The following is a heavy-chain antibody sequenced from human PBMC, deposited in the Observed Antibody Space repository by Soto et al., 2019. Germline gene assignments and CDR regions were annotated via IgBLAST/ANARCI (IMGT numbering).Heavy chain of an antibody. V-gene: IGHV4-39*01. CDR2: IYYSGST. J-gene: IGHJ4*02. CDR3: ARQLRFFDWLLFYYFDY. Sequence: QLQLQESGPGLVKPSETLSLTCTVSGGSISSSSYYWGWIRQPPGKGLEWIGSIYYSGSTYYNPSLNGRVTISVDTSKNQFSLKLSSVTAADTAVYYCARQLRFFDWLLFYYFDYWGQGTLVTVSS. CDR1: GGSISSSSYY. D-gene: IGHD3-9*01.